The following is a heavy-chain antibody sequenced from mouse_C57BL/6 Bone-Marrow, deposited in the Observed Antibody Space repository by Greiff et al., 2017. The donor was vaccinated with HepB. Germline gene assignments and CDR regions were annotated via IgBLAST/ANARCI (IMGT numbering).Heavy chain of an antibody. J-gene: IGHJ1*03. CDR3: ARDPYGNYGYFDV. V-gene: IGHV7-1*01. CDR1: GFTFSDFY. D-gene: IGHD2-1*01. CDR2: SRNKANDYTT. Sequence: EVQGVESGGGLVQSGRSLRLSCATSGFTFSDFYMEWVRQAPGKGLEWIAASRNKANDYTTEYSASVKGRFIVSRDTSQSILYLQMNALSAEDTAIYYCARDPYGNYGYFDVWGTGTTVTVSS.